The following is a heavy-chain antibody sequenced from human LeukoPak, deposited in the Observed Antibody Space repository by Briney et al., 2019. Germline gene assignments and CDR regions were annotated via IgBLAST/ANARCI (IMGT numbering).Heavy chain of an antibody. CDR3: AKDGSNDYGDYDFDY. Sequence: GGSLRLSCAASGFTFSSYTMSWVRQAPGKGLEWVSAISGSGGSTYYADSVKGRFTISRDNSKNTLYLQMNSLRAEDTAVYYCAKDGSNDYGDYDFDYWGQGTLVTVSS. D-gene: IGHD4-17*01. CDR2: ISGSGGST. J-gene: IGHJ4*02. V-gene: IGHV3-23*01. CDR1: GFTFSSYT.